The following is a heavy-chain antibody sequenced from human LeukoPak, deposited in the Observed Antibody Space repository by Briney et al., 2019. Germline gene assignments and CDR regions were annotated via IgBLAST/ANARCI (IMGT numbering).Heavy chain of an antibody. CDR3: ARESYRGGYYFDY. J-gene: IGHJ4*02. D-gene: IGHD3-22*01. CDR1: GFTFSSYE. Sequence: GRSLRLSCAASGFTFSSYEMNWVRQAPGKGLEWVSYISSSGSTIYYADSVKGRFTISRDNAKNSLYLQMNSLRAEDTAVYYCARESYRGGYYFDYWGQGTLVTVSS. V-gene: IGHV3-48*03. CDR2: ISSSGSTI.